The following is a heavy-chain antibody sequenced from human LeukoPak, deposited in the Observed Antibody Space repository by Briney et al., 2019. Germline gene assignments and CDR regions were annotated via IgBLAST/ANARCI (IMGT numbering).Heavy chain of an antibody. J-gene: IGHJ3*02. CDR1: GFTFSSYS. D-gene: IGHD6-19*01. CDR3: ARDLTGYSSGFDAFDI. V-gene: IGHV3-21*01. CDR2: ISSSSSYI. Sequence: GGSLRLSCAASGFTFSSYSMNWVRQAPGKGLEWVSSISSSSSYIYYADSVKGRFTISRDNAKNSLYLQMNSLRAEDTAVYYCARDLTGYSSGFDAFDIWGQGTMVTVSS.